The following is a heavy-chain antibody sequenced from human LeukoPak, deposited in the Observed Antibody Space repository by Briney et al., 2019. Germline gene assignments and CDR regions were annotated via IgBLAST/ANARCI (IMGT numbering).Heavy chain of an antibody. Sequence: SETLSLTCTVSGGFISSCGYYWGWIRQPPGKGLEWIGSIYYSGSTYSNPSLESRVTISVNTSKNQFSLRLSSVTAADTAVYYCARHGSGSFTFDYWGQGTLVTVSS. V-gene: IGHV4-39*01. J-gene: IGHJ4*02. CDR1: GGFISSCGYY. CDR2: IYYSGST. CDR3: ARHGSGSFTFDY. D-gene: IGHD3-10*01.